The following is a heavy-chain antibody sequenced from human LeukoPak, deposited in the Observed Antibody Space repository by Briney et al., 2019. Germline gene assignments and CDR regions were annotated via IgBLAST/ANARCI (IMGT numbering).Heavy chain of an antibody. D-gene: IGHD5-12*01. Sequence: GAPLKICSEGSGYSFTSYWIGCVRPIPGKVLEWMGIIYTGDSNTRYSPSFQGQVTISADKSNSTAYLQWSTLKASGTAMYYCARRLTSGYDSYYFDYWGQGTLVTVSS. CDR1: GYSFTSYW. V-gene: IGHV5-51*01. CDR2: IYTGDSNT. J-gene: IGHJ4*02. CDR3: ARRLTSGYDSYYFDY.